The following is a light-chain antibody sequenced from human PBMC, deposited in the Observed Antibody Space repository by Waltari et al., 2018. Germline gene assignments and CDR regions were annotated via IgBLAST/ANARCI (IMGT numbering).Light chain of an antibody. CDR3: QHSYNTPT. Sequence: DIQMTQSPSSLSASVGDRVTITCRASQSISNYLNWYQQKPGKAPKLLIYAASTLQSGAPSRFSGSGSATDFTLTISSLQPEDFATYYCQHSYNTPTLGPGTKVEI. J-gene: IGKJ3*01. CDR2: AAS. V-gene: IGKV1-39*01. CDR1: QSISNY.